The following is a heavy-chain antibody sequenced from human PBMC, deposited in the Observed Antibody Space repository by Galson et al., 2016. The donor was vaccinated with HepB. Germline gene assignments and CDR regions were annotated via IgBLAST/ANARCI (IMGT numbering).Heavy chain of an antibody. CDR2: ISWNSGEV. Sequence: SLRLSCAASGFTFDDYAMHWVRQGPGKGPEWVAAISWNSGEVAYAGSLKGRFTISRDNARNSLFLQMNSLTVDDTASYYCVKDLGAKWSPSHNYYGMYVWGKATTVTVSS. CDR3: VKDLGAKWSPSHNYYGMYV. CDR1: GFTFDDYA. V-gene: IGHV3-9*01. D-gene: IGHD3-16*01. J-gene: IGHJ6*04.